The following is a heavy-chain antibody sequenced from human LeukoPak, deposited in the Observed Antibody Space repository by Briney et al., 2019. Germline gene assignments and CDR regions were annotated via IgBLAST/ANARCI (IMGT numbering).Heavy chain of an antibody. CDR1: GGSISSYY. CDR2: IYYSGST. J-gene: IGHJ3*02. V-gene: IGHV4-59*12. Sequence: SETLSLTCTVSGGSISSYYWSWIRQPPGKGLEWIGYIYYSGSTNYNPSLKSRVTISVDTSKNQFSLQLNSVTPEDTAVYYCARDRERWLQSDAFDIWGQGTMVTVSS. D-gene: IGHD5-24*01. CDR3: ARDRERWLQSDAFDI.